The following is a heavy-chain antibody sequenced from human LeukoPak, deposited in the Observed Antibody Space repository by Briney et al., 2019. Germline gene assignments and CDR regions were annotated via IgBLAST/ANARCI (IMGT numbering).Heavy chain of an antibody. CDR3: ARDKGGYSYGWLK. Sequence: SQTLSLTCTASGGSISSGSYYWSWIRQPAGKGLEWIGRIYTSGSTNYNPSLKSRVTISVDTSKNQFSLKLSSVTAADTAVYYCARDKGGYSYGWLKWGQGTLVTVSS. CDR1: GGSISSGSYY. D-gene: IGHD5-18*01. V-gene: IGHV4-61*02. CDR2: IYTSGST. J-gene: IGHJ4*02.